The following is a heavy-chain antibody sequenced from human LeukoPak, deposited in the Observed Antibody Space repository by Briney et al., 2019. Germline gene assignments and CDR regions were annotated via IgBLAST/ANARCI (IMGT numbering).Heavy chain of an antibody. D-gene: IGHD2-2*01. Sequence: GGSLRLSCAASGFTFSSYAMSWVLQPPGKRLEWVAGISGSGGSPYYADSVKGRFTISRDNSKNTLYLQMNNLRPEDTAVYYCAKCRSEVPAAINYWGQGTLVTVSS. J-gene: IGHJ4*02. CDR2: ISGSGGSP. CDR3: AKCRSEVPAAINY. CDR1: GFTFSSYA. V-gene: IGHV3-23*01.